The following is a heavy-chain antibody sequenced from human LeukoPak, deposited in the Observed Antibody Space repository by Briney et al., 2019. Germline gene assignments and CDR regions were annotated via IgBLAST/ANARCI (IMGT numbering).Heavy chain of an antibody. V-gene: IGHV1-46*01. CDR1: GYTFTSYY. D-gene: IGHD3-10*01. CDR3: ARDHEYYYGSGSYYPGGCDY. Sequence: GASVKVSCKASGYTFTSYYMHWVRQAPGQGLEWMGIINPSGGSTSYAQKLQGRVTMTRDTSTSTVYMELSSLRSEDTAVYYCARDHEYYYGSGSYYPGGCDYWGQGTLVTVSS. J-gene: IGHJ4*02. CDR2: INPSGGST.